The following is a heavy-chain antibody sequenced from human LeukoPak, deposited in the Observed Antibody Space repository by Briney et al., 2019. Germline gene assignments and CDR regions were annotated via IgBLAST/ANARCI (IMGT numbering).Heavy chain of an antibody. J-gene: IGHJ4*02. Sequence: TSETLSLTCTVSGYSISSGYYLGWIRQPPGKGLEWIGSIYPSGSTYYNPSLKSRVTISLDTSQNQFSLRLSSVTAADTAVYYCARSKYQLLSEGDYWGQGNLVTVSS. CDR3: ARSKYQLLSEGDY. CDR2: IYPSGST. D-gene: IGHD2-2*01. V-gene: IGHV4-38-2*02. CDR1: GYSISSGYY.